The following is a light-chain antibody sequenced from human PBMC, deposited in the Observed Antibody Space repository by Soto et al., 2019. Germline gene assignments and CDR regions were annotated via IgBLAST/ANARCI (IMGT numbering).Light chain of an antibody. CDR3: QNSNSAPLT. Sequence: PMTQSPPSLSASMGDRVTFTCRASHDIGNSLAWYQQRPGKGPRLLIYDASTLHSGVPTRFRGSGSGTDFTLVIDSLRPQDIATYYCQNSNSAPLTFGGGTKVEVK. V-gene: IGKV1-27*01. J-gene: IGKJ4*01. CDR1: HDIGNS. CDR2: DAS.